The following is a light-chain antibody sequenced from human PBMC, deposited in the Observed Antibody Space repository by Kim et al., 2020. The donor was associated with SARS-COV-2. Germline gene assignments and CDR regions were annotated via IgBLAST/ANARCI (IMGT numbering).Light chain of an antibody. Sequence: QAGLTQPPSVSEALRQTATLTCTGNSNNVGNQGAAWLQQEEGHPPKLLSYRNDNRPSGISERFSASRSGNTASLTITGLQPEDEADYYCSALDSSLSSWVFGGGTPLTVL. J-gene: IGLJ3*02. CDR2: RND. CDR3: SALDSSLSSWV. CDR1: SNNVGNQG. V-gene: IGLV10-54*01.